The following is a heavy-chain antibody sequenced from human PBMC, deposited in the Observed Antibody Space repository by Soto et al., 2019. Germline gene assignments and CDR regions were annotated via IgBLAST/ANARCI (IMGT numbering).Heavy chain of an antibody. CDR3: TKQKGDSRPYNGLAV. J-gene: IGHJ6*02. V-gene: IGHV6-1*01. CDR1: GDSVSSNSAA. D-gene: IGHD2-21*02. CDR2: AYYRSQWYY. Sequence: SQTLSLTCAISGDSVSSNSAAWNWIRQSPSRGLEWLGRAYYRSQWYYDSAVSVRSRITVIPDTSKNQFSLQLNSVTPEDTAVYYCTKQKGDSRPYNGLAVWGQGTTVTVSS.